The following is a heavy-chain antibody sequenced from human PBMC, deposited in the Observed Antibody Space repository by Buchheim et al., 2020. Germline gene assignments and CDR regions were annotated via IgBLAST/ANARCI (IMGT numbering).Heavy chain of an antibody. V-gene: IGHV3-30-3*01. Sequence: QVQLVESGGGVVQPGRSLRLSCAASGFTFSSYAMHWVRQAPGKGLEWVAVISYDGSNKYYADSVKGRFTISRDNSKNTLYLQMNSLRAEDTAVYYCAGRYTAMVVYPYGMDVWGQGTT. CDR3: AGRYTAMVVYPYGMDV. J-gene: IGHJ6*02. CDR2: ISYDGSNK. D-gene: IGHD5-18*01. CDR1: GFTFSSYA.